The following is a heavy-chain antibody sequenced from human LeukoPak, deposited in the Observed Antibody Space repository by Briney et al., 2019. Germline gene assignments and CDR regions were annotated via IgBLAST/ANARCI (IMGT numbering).Heavy chain of an antibody. J-gene: IGHJ3*02. CDR3: ARDRSPDFWSGDYRDAFDI. CDR1: GYTFTSYG. D-gene: IGHD3-3*01. V-gene: IGHV1-18*01. CDR2: ISGYNGNT. Sequence: ASVKVSCKASGYTFTSYGISWVRQAPGQGLEWMGWISGYNGNTSSAQKLQGRVSMTTDTSTSTAYMELRSLRSDDTAVYYCARDRSPDFWSGDYRDAFDIWGQGTMVTVSS.